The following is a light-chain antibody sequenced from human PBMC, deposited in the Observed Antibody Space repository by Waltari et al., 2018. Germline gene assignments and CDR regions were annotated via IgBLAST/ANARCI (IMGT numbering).Light chain of an antibody. CDR3: GSYAGSNTYI. J-gene: IGLJ1*01. CDR1: SSDIGGYNY. Sequence: QAALTQPPSVSGSPGQSVTISCTGTSSDIGGYNYVSWYQQHPGKAPKLMIYDVTKRPSGVSDRFSVSKSGNTASLTISVLQAEDESDYYCGSYAGSNTYIFGAGTRLTVL. V-gene: IGLV2-11*01. CDR2: DVT.